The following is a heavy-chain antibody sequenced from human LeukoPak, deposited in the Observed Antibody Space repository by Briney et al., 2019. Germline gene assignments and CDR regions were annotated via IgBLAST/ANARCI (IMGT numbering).Heavy chain of an antibody. V-gene: IGHV1-46*01. J-gene: IGHJ4*02. Sequence: ASVKVSCKASGYTFTTYYMNWVRQAPGQGLEWMGVINPSGGSTSYAQKFQGSVTMTRDTYTSMVYMELSSLRSEDTAVYYCARQYGSGIIGYFDYWGQGTLVTVSS. CDR2: INPSGGST. CDR1: GYTFTTYY. CDR3: ARQYGSGIIGYFDY. D-gene: IGHD3-10*01.